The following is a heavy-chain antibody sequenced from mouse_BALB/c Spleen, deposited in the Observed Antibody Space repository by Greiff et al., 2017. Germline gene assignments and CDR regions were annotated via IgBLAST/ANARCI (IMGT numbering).Heavy chain of an antibody. CDR1: GFNIKDTY. Sequence: EVQLVESGAELVKPGASVKLSCTASGFNIKDTYMHWVKQRPEQGLEWIGRIDPANGNTKYDPKFQGKATITADTSSNTAYLQLSSLTSEDTAVYYCARHYDYDVFAYWGQGTLVTVSA. J-gene: IGHJ3*01. CDR3: ARHYDYDVFAY. V-gene: IGHV14-3*02. D-gene: IGHD2-4*01. CDR2: IDPANGNT.